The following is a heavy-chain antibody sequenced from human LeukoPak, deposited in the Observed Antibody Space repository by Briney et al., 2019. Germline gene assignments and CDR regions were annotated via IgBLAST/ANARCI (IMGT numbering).Heavy chain of an antibody. CDR3: AKFRGVSSSWYSPFDY. Sequence: AGGSLRLSCAASGFTFSSYSMNWVRQAPGKGLEWVSYISSSSSTIYYADSVKGRFTISRDNAKNSLYLQMNSLRAEDTAVYYCAKFRGVSSSWYSPFDYWGQGTLVTVSS. CDR2: ISSSSSTI. CDR1: GFTFSSYS. D-gene: IGHD6-13*01. V-gene: IGHV3-48*01. J-gene: IGHJ4*02.